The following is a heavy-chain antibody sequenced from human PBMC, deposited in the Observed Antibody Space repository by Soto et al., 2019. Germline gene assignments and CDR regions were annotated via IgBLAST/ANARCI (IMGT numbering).Heavy chain of an antibody. CDR3: ARIKGRHLDY. V-gene: IGHV4-39*01. CDR1: SGSISVTNVF. J-gene: IGHJ4*02. CDR2: VDYSGTA. Sequence: SETLSLHSTVSSGSISVTNVFWGWVRQPKGKGLEWIGNVDYSGTAYFSPSLATRVTSRVDTSKNQFSLHLYSVTAAQTAVYYCARIKGRHLDYWGQGILVTVS.